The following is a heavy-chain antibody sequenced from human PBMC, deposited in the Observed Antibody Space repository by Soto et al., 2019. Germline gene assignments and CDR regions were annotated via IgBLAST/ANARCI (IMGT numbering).Heavy chain of an antibody. V-gene: IGHV3-30-3*01. Sequence: GSLRLSCAASGFTFSSYAMHWVRQAPGKGLEWVAVISYDGSNKYYADSVKGRFTISRDNSKNTLYLQMNSLRAEDTAVYYCARENSSSSLMFDYWGQGTLVTVSS. J-gene: IGHJ4*02. CDR2: ISYDGSNK. D-gene: IGHD6-6*01. CDR3: ARENSSSSLMFDY. CDR1: GFTFSSYA.